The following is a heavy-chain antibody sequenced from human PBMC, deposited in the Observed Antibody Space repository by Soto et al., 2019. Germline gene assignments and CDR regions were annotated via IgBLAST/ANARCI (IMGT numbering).Heavy chain of an antibody. V-gene: IGHV5-51*01. Sequence: GESLKISCKGSGYSFTSYWIGWVRQMPGKGLEWMGIIYPGDSDTRYSPSFQGQVTISADKSISTAYLQWSSLKASDTAMYYCARPQRDSYYYDSGDAFDIWGQGTMVTVSS. CDR1: GYSFTSYW. J-gene: IGHJ3*02. D-gene: IGHD3-22*01. CDR2: IYPGDSDT. CDR3: ARPQRDSYYYDSGDAFDI.